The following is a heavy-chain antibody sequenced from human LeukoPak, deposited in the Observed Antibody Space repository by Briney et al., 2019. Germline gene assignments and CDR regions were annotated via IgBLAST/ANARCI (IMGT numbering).Heavy chain of an antibody. Sequence: PSETLSLTCSVSGGSISRNTHYCGWIRQPPGTGLEWIGSIHYSGSTYYNPSLKSRVTISVDTSKNQFSLKLRSVTAADTAVYYCARISSSNWYNERGAFDVWGQGTMVTVSS. D-gene: IGHD6-13*01. V-gene: IGHV4-39*07. J-gene: IGHJ3*01. CDR2: IHYSGST. CDR1: GGSISRNTHY. CDR3: ARISSSNWYNERGAFDV.